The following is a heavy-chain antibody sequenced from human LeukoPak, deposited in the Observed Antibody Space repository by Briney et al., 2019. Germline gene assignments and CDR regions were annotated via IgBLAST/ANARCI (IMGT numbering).Heavy chain of an antibody. CDR1: GYTLTELS. Sequence: ASVKVSCKVSGYTLTELSMHWVRQAPGKGLEWMGGFDPEDGETIYAQKFQGRVTMTTDTSTNTAYMELRSLRSDDTAVYYCVRDSLHPEMMTFGGLIVTLDYWGQGTLVTVSS. CDR2: FDPEDGET. V-gene: IGHV1-24*01. J-gene: IGHJ4*02. D-gene: IGHD3-16*02. CDR3: VRDSLHPEMMTFGGLIVTLDY.